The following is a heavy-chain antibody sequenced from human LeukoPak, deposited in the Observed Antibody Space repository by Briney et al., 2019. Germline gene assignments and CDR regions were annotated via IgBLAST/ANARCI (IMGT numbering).Heavy chain of an antibody. CDR2: ISWNSGSI. CDR3: ARFNYYYMDV. D-gene: IGHD3-3*01. J-gene: IGHJ6*03. V-gene: IGHV3-9*01. Sequence: GGSLRLSCAASGFTFDDYAMHWVRQAPGKGLEWVSGISWNSGSIGYADSVKGRFTISRDNAKNSLYLQMNSLRAEDTALYYCARFNYYYMDVWGKGTTVTVSS. CDR1: GFTFDDYA.